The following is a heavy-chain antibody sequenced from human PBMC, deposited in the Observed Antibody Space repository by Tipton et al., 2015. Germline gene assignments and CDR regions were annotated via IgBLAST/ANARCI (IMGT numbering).Heavy chain of an antibody. CDR2: ISWNSGSI. D-gene: IGHD2-2*01. V-gene: IGHV3-9*01. CDR1: GFTFDDYA. Sequence: RSLRLSCAASGFTFDDYAMHWVRQAPGKGLEWVSGISWNSGSIGYADSVKGRFTISRDNAKNSLYLQMNSLRAEDTAVYYCARSYYQLLASERVYGMDVWGQGTTVTVSS. J-gene: IGHJ6*02. CDR3: ARSYYQLLASERVYGMDV.